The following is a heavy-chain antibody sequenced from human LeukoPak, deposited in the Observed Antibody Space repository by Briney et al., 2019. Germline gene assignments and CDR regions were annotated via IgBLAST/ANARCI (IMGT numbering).Heavy chain of an antibody. J-gene: IGHJ6*03. D-gene: IGHD5-18*01. V-gene: IGHV4-4*09. Sequence: SETLSLTCTVSGGSISSYYWSWIRQPPGKGLEWIGYIYTSGSTNYNPSLKSRVTISVDTSKNQFSLKLSSVTAADTAVYYCARRRYSYDSRYCYYMDVWGKGTTVTVSS. CDR1: GGSISSYY. CDR3: ARRRYSYDSRYCYYMDV. CDR2: IYTSGST.